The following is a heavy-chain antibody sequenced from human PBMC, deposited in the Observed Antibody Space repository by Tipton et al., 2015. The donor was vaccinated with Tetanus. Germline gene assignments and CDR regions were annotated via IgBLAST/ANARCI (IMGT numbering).Heavy chain of an antibody. V-gene: IGHV4-30-4*01. Sequence: LRLSCTVSGASITSDEYYWSWIRQSPGRGLESIGYVLNSGKTYYHPSLRRRVIISLDRSKSQFSLKLTSVTAADTAVYYCARFLSFGSGTYGARWGQGAPVTVSS. CDR3: ARFLSFGSGTYGAR. D-gene: IGHD3-10*01. J-gene: IGHJ4*02. CDR1: GASITSDEYY. CDR2: VLNSGKT.